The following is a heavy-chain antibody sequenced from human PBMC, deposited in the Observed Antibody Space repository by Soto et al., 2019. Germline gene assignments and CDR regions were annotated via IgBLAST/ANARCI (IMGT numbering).Heavy chain of an antibody. CDR1: GGSIGSGDYY. J-gene: IGHJ4*02. D-gene: IGHD3-16*01. Sequence: LSLTCTVSGGSIGSGDYYWSWIRQPPGKGLEWIGYIYFSGSTYYNPSLTSRVTISVDTSKNQFSLKLRSVTAADTAVYYCARVLLEGGLDYWGQGTLVTVSS. V-gene: IGHV4-30-4*01. CDR3: ARVLLEGGLDY. CDR2: IYFSGST.